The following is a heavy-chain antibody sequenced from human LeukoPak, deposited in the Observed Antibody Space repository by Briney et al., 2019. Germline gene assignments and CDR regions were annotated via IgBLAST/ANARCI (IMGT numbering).Heavy chain of an antibody. CDR2: ISGSGGST. V-gene: IGHV3-23*01. D-gene: IGHD5-18*01. Sequence: GASLRLSCAASGFTFSSYAMSWVRQAPGKGLEWVSAISGSGGSTYYADSVKGRFTISRDNSKNTLYLQMNSLGAEDTAVYYCAKDITPTPQLDFVYWGQGTLVTVSS. CDR3: AKDITPTPQLDFVY. J-gene: IGHJ4*02. CDR1: GFTFSSYA.